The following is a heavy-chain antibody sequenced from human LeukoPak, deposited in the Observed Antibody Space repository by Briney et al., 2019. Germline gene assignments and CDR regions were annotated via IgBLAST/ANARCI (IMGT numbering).Heavy chain of an antibody. Sequence: PAGSLRLSCAASGFTFSNYAMNWVRQAPGKGLEWVSGISGSGGSTFYAASVKGRFTISRDNSKNTLYLQMNSLRVEDTAVYYCAKAFTTVIEFDYWGQGTLVTVSS. CDR3: AKAFTTVIEFDY. J-gene: IGHJ4*02. D-gene: IGHD4-11*01. V-gene: IGHV3-23*01. CDR1: GFTFSNYA. CDR2: ISGSGGST.